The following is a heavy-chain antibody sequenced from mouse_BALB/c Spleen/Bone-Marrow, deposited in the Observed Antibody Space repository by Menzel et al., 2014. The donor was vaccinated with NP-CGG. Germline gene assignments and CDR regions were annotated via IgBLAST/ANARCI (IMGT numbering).Heavy chain of an antibody. J-gene: IGHJ2*01. Sequence: QVQLQQPGAELVMPGASVKMSCKASGHTFTDHWMHWVKQRPGQGLEWIGAIDISDSYTTYNQKFKGKATLTVDESSSTAYMQLSRLTSEDXXXXXXXXGGANVDNWGQGTTLTVSS. V-gene: IGHV1S78*01. CDR2: IDISDSYT. CDR3: XXGGANVDN. CDR1: GHTFTDHW.